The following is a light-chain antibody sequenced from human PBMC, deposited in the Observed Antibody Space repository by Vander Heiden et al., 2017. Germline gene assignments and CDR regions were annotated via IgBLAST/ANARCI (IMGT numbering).Light chain of an antibody. V-gene: IGLV2-18*02. CDR2: EVS. J-gene: IGLJ1*01. Sequence: SALTQPPSVSGSPGQSVTISCTGTSSDVGSYIRVAWYQQPPGTAPKLLIYEVSNRPSGVPDRFSGSKSGNTASLTISGLQAVDEADYYCSSFTGSSTPIVFGTGTRVTVL. CDR3: SSFTGSSTPIV. CDR1: SSDVGSYIR.